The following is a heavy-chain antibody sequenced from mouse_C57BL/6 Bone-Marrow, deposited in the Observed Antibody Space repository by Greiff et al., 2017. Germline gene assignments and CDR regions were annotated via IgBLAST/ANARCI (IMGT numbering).Heavy chain of an antibody. Sequence: EVKVVESGGDLVKPGGSLKLSCAASGFTFSSYGMSWVRQTPDKRLEWVATISSGGSYTYYPDSVKGRFTISRDNAKNTLYLQMSSLKSEDTAMYYCARRYYYGSEGFAYWGQGTLVTVSA. CDR3: ARRYYYGSEGFAY. CDR2: ISSGGSYT. J-gene: IGHJ3*01. D-gene: IGHD1-1*01. CDR1: GFTFSSYG. V-gene: IGHV5-6*02.